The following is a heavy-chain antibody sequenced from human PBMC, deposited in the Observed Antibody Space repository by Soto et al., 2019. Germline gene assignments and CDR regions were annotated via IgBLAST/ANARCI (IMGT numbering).Heavy chain of an antibody. CDR1: GGSISSGGYY. V-gene: IGHV4-31*03. Sequence: PSETLSLTCTVSGGSISSGGYYWSWIRQHPGKGLEWIGYIYYSGSTYYNPSLKSRVTISVDTSKNQFSLKLSSVTAADTAVYYCARTYYGSGSSGGMDVWGQGTTVTVSS. D-gene: IGHD3-10*01. CDR2: IYYSGST. J-gene: IGHJ6*02. CDR3: ARTYYGSGSSGGMDV.